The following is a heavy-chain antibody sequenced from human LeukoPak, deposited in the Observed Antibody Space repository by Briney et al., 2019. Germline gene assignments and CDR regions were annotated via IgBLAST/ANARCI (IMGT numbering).Heavy chain of an antibody. V-gene: IGHV4-4*07. CDR2: IYTSGSN. CDR3: ARDPYCSSTSCPVGFDY. J-gene: IGHJ4*02. D-gene: IGHD2-2*01. CDR1: GGSISSYY. Sequence: SETLSLTCTVSGGSISSYYWRWLRQPAGKGLEWIGRIYTSGSNNYSPSLKSRVTMSVDTSKNKFTLKLSSVTAADTAVYYCARDPYCSSTSCPVGFDYWGQGALVTVSS.